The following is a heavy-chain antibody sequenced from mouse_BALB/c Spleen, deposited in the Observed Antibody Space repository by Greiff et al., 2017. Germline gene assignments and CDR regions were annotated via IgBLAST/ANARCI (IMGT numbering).Heavy chain of an antibody. J-gene: IGHJ4*01. Sequence: EVQLQESGPGLVKPSQSLSLTCSVTGYSITSGYYWNWIRQFPGNKLEWMGYISYDGSNNYNPSLKNRISINRDTSKTQFFLKLNSVTTEDTATYYCARVGSSYAMDYWGQGTSVTGSS. V-gene: IGHV3-6*02. CDR1: GYSITSGYY. CDR3: ARVGSSYAMDY. CDR2: ISYDGSN. D-gene: IGHD1-1*01.